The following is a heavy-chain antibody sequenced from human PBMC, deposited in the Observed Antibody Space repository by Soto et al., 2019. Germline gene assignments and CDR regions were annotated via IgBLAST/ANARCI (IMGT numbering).Heavy chain of an antibody. D-gene: IGHD6-19*01. CDR2: ISGSGGST. Sequence: GSLRLSCAASGFTFSSYAMSWVRQAPGKGLEWVSAISGSGGSTYYADSVKGRFTISRDNSKNTLYLQMNSLRAEDTAVYYSAKDQEQWLTWMAFHIWGQGTMVTVSS. CDR1: GFTFSSYA. V-gene: IGHV3-23*01. CDR3: AKDQEQWLTWMAFHI. J-gene: IGHJ3*02.